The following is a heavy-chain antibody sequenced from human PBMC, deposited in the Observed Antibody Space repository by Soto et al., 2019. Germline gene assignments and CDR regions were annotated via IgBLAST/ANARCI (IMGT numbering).Heavy chain of an antibody. CDR1: GGSISSYY. V-gene: IGHV4-59*01. Sequence: SETLSLTCTVSGGSISSYYWSWIRQPPGKGLEWIGYIYYSWSTNYNPSLKSRVTISVDTSKNQFSLKLSSVTAADTAVYYCARETYYYDSSGYYLERGYFDLWGRGTLVTVSS. J-gene: IGHJ2*01. CDR3: ARETYYYDSSGYYLERGYFDL. CDR2: IYYSWST. D-gene: IGHD3-22*01.